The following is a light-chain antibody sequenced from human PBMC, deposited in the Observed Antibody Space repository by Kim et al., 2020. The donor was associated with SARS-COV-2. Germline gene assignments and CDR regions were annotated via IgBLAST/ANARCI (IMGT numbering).Light chain of an antibody. J-gene: IGKJ1*01. CDR2: KVS. Sequence: DVVMTQSPPTLPVTLGQPASISCRSSQSLVHSDGITYLNWFQQRPGQTPRRIIYKVSKRDAGVPDRFSGGGSGTDFTLKISMVEAEYVANYYQMHGTHCPSMFGQGTKVDIK. V-gene: IGKV2-30*02. CDR3: MHGTHCPSM. CDR1: QSLVHSDGITY.